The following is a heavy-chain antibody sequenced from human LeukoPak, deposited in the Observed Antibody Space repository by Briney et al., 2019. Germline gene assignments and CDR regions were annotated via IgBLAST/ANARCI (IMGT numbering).Heavy chain of an antibody. Sequence: GGSLRLSCAASGFTFSSYDMHWVRQATGKGLEWVSAIGTAGDTYYPGSVKGRFTISRENAKNSFYLQMNSLRAGDTAVYYCARAQDVGYSGYDSAYYYYGMDVWGQGTTVTVSS. CDR1: GFTFSSYD. V-gene: IGHV3-13*01. CDR2: IGTAGDT. CDR3: ARAQDVGYSGYDSAYYYYGMDV. J-gene: IGHJ6*02. D-gene: IGHD5-12*01.